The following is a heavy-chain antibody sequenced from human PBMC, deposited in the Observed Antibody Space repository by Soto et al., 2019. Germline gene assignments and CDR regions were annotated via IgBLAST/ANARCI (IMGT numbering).Heavy chain of an antibody. J-gene: IGHJ6*01. V-gene: IGHV4-59*12. Sequence: SETLSLTCTVSGGSISSYYWSWIRQPPGKGLEWIGYIYYSGSTNYNPSLKSRIIVNPDTSKNQFSLQLNSMTPEDTAVYYCARMRSGSPRGRFYGMDVWGQGTTVTVSS. CDR2: IYYSGST. D-gene: IGHD1-26*01. CDR3: ARMRSGSPRGRFYGMDV. CDR1: GGSISSYY.